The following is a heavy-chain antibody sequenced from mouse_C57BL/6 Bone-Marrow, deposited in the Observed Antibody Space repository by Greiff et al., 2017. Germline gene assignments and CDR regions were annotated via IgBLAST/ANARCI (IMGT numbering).Heavy chain of an antibody. V-gene: IGHV14-4*01. CDR1: GFTIKDDY. CDR3: SSFDDNCFNF. D-gene: IGHD2-3*01. J-gene: IGHJ2*01. Sequence: VQLQQSGAELVRPGASVKLSCTASGFTIKDDYIHWVEQRPEQGLEWIGWIDPEIGDTEYAPKFSGKATITSDTSSNTAYLQLSSLTSENTAVYSCSSFDDNCFNFWGQGTPLTVAS. CDR2: IDPEIGDT.